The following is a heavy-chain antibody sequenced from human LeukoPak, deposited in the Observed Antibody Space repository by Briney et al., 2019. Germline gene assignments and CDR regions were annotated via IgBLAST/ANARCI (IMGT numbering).Heavy chain of an antibody. CDR3: ARQDRSWGGGFDY. D-gene: IGHD6-13*01. Sequence: GESLKISCKGSGYSFTSYWIGWVRQMPGKGLGWMGIIYPGDSDTRYSPSFQGQVTISADKSISTAYLQWSSLKDSDTAMYYCARQDRSWGGGFDYWGQGTLVTVSS. J-gene: IGHJ4*02. V-gene: IGHV5-51*01. CDR1: GYSFTSYW. CDR2: IYPGDSDT.